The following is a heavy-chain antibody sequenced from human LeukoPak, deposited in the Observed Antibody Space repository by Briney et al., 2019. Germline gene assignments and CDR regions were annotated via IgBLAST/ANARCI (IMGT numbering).Heavy chain of an antibody. J-gene: IGHJ4*02. Sequence: KPGGSLRPSCAASGFTFSSYSMNWVRQVPGKGLEWVSSISGNSNYMYYADSVKGRFTISRDNAKNSLYLQMNSLRAEDTAVYYCARESTGSSSWKDYWGQGTLVTVSS. CDR1: GFTFSSYS. V-gene: IGHV3-21*01. CDR2: ISGNSNYM. D-gene: IGHD6-13*01. CDR3: ARESTGSSSWKDY.